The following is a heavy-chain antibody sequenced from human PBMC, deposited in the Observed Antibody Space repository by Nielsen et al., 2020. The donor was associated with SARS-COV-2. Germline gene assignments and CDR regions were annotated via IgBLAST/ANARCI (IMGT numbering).Heavy chain of an antibody. CDR2: IIPIFGTA. Sequence: SVKVSCKASGGTFSSYAISWVRQAPGQGLEWMGGIIPIFGTANYAQKLQGRVTMTTDTSTSTAYMELRSLRSDDTAVYYCARLRSGYYPYWGQGTLVTVSS. CDR3: ARLRSGYYPY. J-gene: IGHJ4*02. V-gene: IGHV1-69*05. CDR1: GGTFSSYA. D-gene: IGHD3-22*01.